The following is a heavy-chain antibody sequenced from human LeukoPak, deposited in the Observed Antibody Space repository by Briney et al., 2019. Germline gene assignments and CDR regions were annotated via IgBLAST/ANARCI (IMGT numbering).Heavy chain of an antibody. J-gene: IGHJ1*01. V-gene: IGHV1-58*02. CDR1: GFTFSTSG. CDR2: IVVGSGRT. Sequence: SVKVSCKASGFTFSTSGMQWVRQARGQRLEWIGWIVVGSGRTDYAQKFQERVTITRDMSTSTGHMELSSLRSEDTAVYYCAADLPNYYDRRYFQHWGQGTLVTVSS. CDR3: AADLPNYYDRRYFQH. D-gene: IGHD3-22*01.